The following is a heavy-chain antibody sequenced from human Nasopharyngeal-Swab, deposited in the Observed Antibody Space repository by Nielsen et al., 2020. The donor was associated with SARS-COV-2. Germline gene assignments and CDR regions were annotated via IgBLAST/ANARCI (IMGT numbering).Heavy chain of an antibody. CDR2: IIPIFGTA. CDR1: GGTFSSYA. Sequence: SVKVSCKASGGTFSSYAISWVRQAPGQGLEGMGWIIPIFGTANYAQKFQGRVTITADESTSTAYMELSSLRSEDTAVYYCARGIAAAGTLSGYYYGMDVWGQGTTVTVSS. CDR3: ARGIAAAGTLSGYYYGMDV. V-gene: IGHV1-69*13. D-gene: IGHD6-13*01. J-gene: IGHJ6*02.